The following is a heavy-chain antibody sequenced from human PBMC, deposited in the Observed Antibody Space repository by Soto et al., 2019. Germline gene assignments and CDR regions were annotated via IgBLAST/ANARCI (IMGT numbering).Heavy chain of an antibody. J-gene: IGHJ4*02. CDR3: ARDVIGQNNYETIGYYFDH. Sequence: QVQLIQFGAEVKKPGASVKVSCKTSGYTFTNFHIHWVRQAPGQGLEWMGMIDPSGGITRDAQRFQSRITMTRDTSTSSVYMELSSLTSEDMAVYYCARDVIGQNNYETIGYYFDHWGQGTLVTVSS. V-gene: IGHV1-46*01. CDR1: GYTFTNFH. CDR2: IDPSGGIT. D-gene: IGHD3-22*01.